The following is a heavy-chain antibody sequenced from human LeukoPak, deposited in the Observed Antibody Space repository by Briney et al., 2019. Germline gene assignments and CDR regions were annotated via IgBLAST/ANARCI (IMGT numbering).Heavy chain of an antibody. CDR2: ISYDGSNK. CDR3: ARSMITFGGVIVPFDY. J-gene: IGHJ4*02. CDR1: GFTFSSYA. D-gene: IGHD3-16*02. Sequence: GGSLRLSCAASGFTFSSYAMHWVRQAPGKGLEWVAVISYDGSNKYYADSVKGRFTIPRDNSKNTLYLQMNSLRAEDTAVYYCARSMITFGGVIVPFDYWGQGTLVTVSS. V-gene: IGHV3-30-3*01.